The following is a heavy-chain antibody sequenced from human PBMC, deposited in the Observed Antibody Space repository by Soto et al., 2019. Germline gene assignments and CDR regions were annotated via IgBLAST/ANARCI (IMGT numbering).Heavy chain of an antibody. D-gene: IGHD2-8*01. Sequence: QVQLVQSGAEVKKPGASVKVSCKASGYTFTNYGISWVRQAPGQGLEWMGWISAYNGNTNYAQTLQGRVTMTTDTSTSTAYMELRILRSDDTAVYYCASSFTRSQWRYGMDVWCQGTTVTVSS. CDR2: ISAYNGNT. CDR1: GYTFTNYG. J-gene: IGHJ6*02. CDR3: ASSFTRSQWRYGMDV. V-gene: IGHV1-18*01.